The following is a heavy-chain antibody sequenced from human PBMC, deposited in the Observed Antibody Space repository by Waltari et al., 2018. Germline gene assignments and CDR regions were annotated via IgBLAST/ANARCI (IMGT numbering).Heavy chain of an antibody. Sequence: QVQLVQSGAEVKKPGASVKVSCKASGYTFTGYYMHWVRQAPGQGLEWMGWINPNRGGTNYAQKFQGRVTMTRDTSISTAYMELSRLRSDDTAVYYCARARSITGISPFSYWGQGTLVTVSS. D-gene: IGHD1-20*01. CDR1: GYTFTGYY. J-gene: IGHJ4*02. V-gene: IGHV1-2*02. CDR2: INPNRGGT. CDR3: ARARSITGISPFSY.